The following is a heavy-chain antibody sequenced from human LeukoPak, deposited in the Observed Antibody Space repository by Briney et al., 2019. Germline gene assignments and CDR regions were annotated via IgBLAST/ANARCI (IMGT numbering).Heavy chain of an antibody. Sequence: SETLSLTCAVSGGSISSGGYSWSWIRQPPGKGLEWIGYIYYSGSTYYNPSLKSRVTISVDTSKNQFSLKLSSVTAADTAVYYCARPECEDYDFWSGAGYWFDPWGQGTLVTVSS. D-gene: IGHD3-3*01. V-gene: IGHV4-30-2*03. CDR3: ARPECEDYDFWSGAGYWFDP. CDR1: GGSISSGGYS. J-gene: IGHJ5*02. CDR2: IYYSGST.